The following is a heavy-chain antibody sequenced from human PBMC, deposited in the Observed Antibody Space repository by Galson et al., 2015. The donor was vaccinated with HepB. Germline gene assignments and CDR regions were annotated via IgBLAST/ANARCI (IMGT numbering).Heavy chain of an antibody. CDR1: GGSISSYY. J-gene: IGHJ6*03. V-gene: IGHV4-59*01. CDR3: ARETGGRQVLGYSHYMDV. CDR2: IDYSGST. D-gene: IGHD4-23*01. Sequence: ETLSLTCTVSGGSISSYYWSWIRQPPGKGLEWIGYIDYSGSTSYNPSLKSRVTISVDTSKTQFSLDLSSVTAADTAVYYCARETGGRQVLGYSHYMDVWGKGTTVIVSS.